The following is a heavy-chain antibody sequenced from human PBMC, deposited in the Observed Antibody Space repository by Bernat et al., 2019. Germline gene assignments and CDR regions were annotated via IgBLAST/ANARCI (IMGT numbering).Heavy chain of an antibody. CDR1: GFTFSSYG. CDR3: ARDIGYCSSTSCYVGPYYYGMDV. D-gene: IGHD2-2*01. Sequence: QVQLVESGGGVVQPGRSLRLSCAASGFTFSSYGMHWVRQAPGKGLEWVAVIWYDGINKYYADSVKGRFTISRDNSKNTLYLQMNSLRAEDTAVYYCARDIGYCSSTSCYVGPYYYGMDVWGQGTTVTVSS. CDR2: IWYDGINK. J-gene: IGHJ6*02. V-gene: IGHV3-33*01.